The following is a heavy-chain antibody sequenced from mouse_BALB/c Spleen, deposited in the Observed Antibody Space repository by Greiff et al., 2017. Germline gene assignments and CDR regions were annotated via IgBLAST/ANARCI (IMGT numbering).Heavy chain of an antibody. V-gene: IGHV6-6*02. CDR1: GFTFSNYW. J-gene: IGHJ1*01. D-gene: IGHD2-3*01. CDR2: IRLKSNNYAT. CDR3: TRDDGYFDV. Sequence: EVKLMESGGGLVQPGGSMKLSCVASGFTFSNYWMNWVRQSPEKGLEWVAEIRLKSNNYATHYAESVKGRFTISRDDSKSSVYLQMNNLRAEDTGIYYCTRDDGYFDVWGAGTTVTVSS.